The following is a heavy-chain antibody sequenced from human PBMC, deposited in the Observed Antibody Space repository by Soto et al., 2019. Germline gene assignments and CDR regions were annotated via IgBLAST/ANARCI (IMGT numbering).Heavy chain of an antibody. CDR3: AKVLSELVQRYFDT. D-gene: IGHD6-13*01. CDR2: ITPGGGIT. CDR1: GYTFTTYD. Sequence: QVQLVQSGAEVKKPGASVRVSCKASGYTFTTYDIHWVRQAPGLGLEWMGIITPGGGITSYAQKFKGRITMTRDTSTSTVYMELSILRSEDTAMYYCAKVLSELVQRYFDTCGQGTLVIVSS. V-gene: IGHV1-46*01. J-gene: IGHJ4*02.